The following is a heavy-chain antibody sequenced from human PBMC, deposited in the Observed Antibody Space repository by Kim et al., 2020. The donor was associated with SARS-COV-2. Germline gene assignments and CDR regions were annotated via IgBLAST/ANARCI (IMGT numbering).Heavy chain of an antibody. CDR1: GFIFGGHD. V-gene: IGHV3-13*04. D-gene: IGHD3-10*01. CDR2: IGTAGET. CDR3: GGIHLWLGVDV. J-gene: IGHJ6*02. Sequence: GGSLRLSCAASGFIFGGHDMHWVRQGTGKGLEWVSAIGTAGETFYEESVKGRFIISRENGKNSLYLQMDSLRAGDTAVYYCGGIHLWLGVDVWGQGTTVTVSS.